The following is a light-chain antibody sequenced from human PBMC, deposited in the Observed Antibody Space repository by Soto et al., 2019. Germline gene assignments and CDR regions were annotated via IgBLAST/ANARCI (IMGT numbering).Light chain of an antibody. CDR1: QSVSRSY. Sequence: IVLTQSPDTLSLSPGERATLSCRASQSVSRSYITWYQQKPGQAPRLLLFGASSRATRIPDRFSGSGSSTDFTLTISRLEPEDFALYFCKQHSSSPRTFGQGTKVEIK. CDR2: GAS. J-gene: IGKJ1*01. V-gene: IGKV3-20*01. CDR3: KQHSSSPRT.